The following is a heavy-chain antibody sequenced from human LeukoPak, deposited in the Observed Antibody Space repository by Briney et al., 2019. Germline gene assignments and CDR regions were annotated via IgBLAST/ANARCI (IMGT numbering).Heavy chain of an antibody. CDR1: GGSFSGYY. V-gene: IGHV4-34*01. CDR3: ARGRGRFDP. J-gene: IGHJ5*02. CDR2: INHSGGT. Sequence: PSETLSLTCAVYGGSFSGYYWSWIRQPPGKGLEWIGEINHSGGTNYNPSLKSRVTISVDTSKNQFSLKLSSVTAADTAVYYCARGRGRFDPWGQGTLVTVSS.